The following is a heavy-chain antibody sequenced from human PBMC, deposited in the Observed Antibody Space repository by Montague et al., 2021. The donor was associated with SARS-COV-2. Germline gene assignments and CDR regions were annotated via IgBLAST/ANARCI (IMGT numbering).Heavy chain of an antibody. CDR3: AKDGYYYGPGSRFDY. Sequence: SLRLSCAASGFTFRDYAMHWVRQVPGKGLEWVSGVSWNSGRIGYADFVKGRFTISRDNAKNSVYLQMNSLRSEDTAMYYCAKDGYYYGPGSRFDYWGQGTLVTVSA. CDR1: GFTFRDYA. D-gene: IGHD3-10*01. J-gene: IGHJ4*02. V-gene: IGHV3-9*01. CDR2: VSWNSGRI.